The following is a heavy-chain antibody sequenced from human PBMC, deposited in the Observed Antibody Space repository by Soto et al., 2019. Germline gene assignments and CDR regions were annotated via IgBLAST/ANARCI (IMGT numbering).Heavy chain of an antibody. V-gene: IGHV2-26*04. CDR1: GFSLSNARMG. D-gene: IGHD1-26*01. CDR3: ASPFSGRSWAAFDI. J-gene: IGHJ3*02. CDR2: IFSNDEK. Sequence: HVTLKESGPVLVKPTEPLTLTCTVSGFSLSNARMGVSWIRQPPGKALEWLAHIFSNDEKSYSTSLKSRLTISKDTSTRQVVLTMTKMDPVDTATYDCASPFSGRSWAAFDIWGQGTMVTVSS.